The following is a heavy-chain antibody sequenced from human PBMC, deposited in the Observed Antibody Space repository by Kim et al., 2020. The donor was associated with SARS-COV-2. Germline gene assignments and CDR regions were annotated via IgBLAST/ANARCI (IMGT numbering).Heavy chain of an antibody. V-gene: IGHV3-48*03. J-gene: IGHJ4*02. CDR3: ARDNDFWSGFDY. Sequence: YYADSGKGRFSISRDNSKTSLYLQMNSLRAEDTAVYYCARDNDFWSGFDYWGQGTLVTVSS. D-gene: IGHD3-3*01.